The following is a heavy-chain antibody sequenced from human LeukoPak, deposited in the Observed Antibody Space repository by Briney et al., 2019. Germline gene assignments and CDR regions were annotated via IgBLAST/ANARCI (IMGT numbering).Heavy chain of an antibody. D-gene: IGHD3-22*01. CDR1: GYTFTSYY. CDR2: INPSGGST. J-gene: IGHJ4*02. V-gene: IGHV1-46*01. CDR3: ARGLYYYDSSGQYYFDY. Sequence: ASVKFSCKASGYTFTSYYMHWVRQAPGQGLEWMGIINPSGGSTSYAQKFQGRVTMTRDTSTSTVYMELSSLRSEDTAVYYCARGLYYYDSSGQYYFDYWGQGALVTVSS.